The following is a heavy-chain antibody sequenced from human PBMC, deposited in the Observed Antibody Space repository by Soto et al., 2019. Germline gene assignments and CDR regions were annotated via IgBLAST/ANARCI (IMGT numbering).Heavy chain of an antibody. J-gene: IGHJ4*02. D-gene: IGHD6-13*01. V-gene: IGHV3-33*01. CDR2: IWYDGSNK. Sequence: GGSLRLSCAASGFTFSSYGMHWVRQAPGKGLEWVAVIWYDGSNKYYADSVKGRFTISRDNSKNTLYLQMNSLRAEDTAVYYCARESSSSSLDYWGQGTLVTVSS. CDR1: GFTFSSYG. CDR3: ARESSSSSLDY.